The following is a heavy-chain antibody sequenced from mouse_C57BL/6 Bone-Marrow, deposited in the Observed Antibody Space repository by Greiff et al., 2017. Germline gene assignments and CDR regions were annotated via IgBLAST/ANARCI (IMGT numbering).Heavy chain of an antibody. Sequence: QVQLQQPGAELARPGASVKLSCKASGYTFTSYGISWVKQRTGQGLEWIGEIYPRSGSTNYNEKFKGKATLTADKSSSTAYMELRSLTSEDSAVYFGAKRGDLLWYRGFAYWGQGTLVTVSA. CDR1: GYTFTSYG. V-gene: IGHV1-81*01. CDR2: IYPRSGST. J-gene: IGHJ3*01. D-gene: IGHD2-1*01. CDR3: AKRGDLLWYRGFAY.